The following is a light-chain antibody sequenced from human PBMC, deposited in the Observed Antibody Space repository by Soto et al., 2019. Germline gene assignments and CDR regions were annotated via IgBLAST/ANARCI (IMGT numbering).Light chain of an antibody. CDR2: AAS. CDR1: HNINKY. V-gene: IGKV1-39*01. Sequence: DIQTTVSLPSLSASVGYRVRVSCRSSHNINKYLHWYQPKPGKAPKILIYAASTLQSGVPSRFSGSGSGTHFTFTISSLQPEDFATYYCQQTYNTPLTFGGGTKVDIK. J-gene: IGKJ4*01. CDR3: QQTYNTPLT.